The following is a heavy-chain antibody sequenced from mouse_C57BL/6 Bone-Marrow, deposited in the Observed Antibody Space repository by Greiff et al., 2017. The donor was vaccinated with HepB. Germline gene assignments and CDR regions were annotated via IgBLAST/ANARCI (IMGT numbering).Heavy chain of an antibody. CDR1: GYTFTNYW. D-gene: IGHD2-4*01. V-gene: IGHV1-63*01. CDR3: ARRGYDWGYFDV. J-gene: IGHJ1*03. Sequence: QVQLQQSGAELIRPGTSVKMSCKASGYTFTNYWIGWAKQRPGHGLEWIGDIYPGGGYTNYNEKFKGKATLTADKSSSTAYMQFSSLTSEDSAIYYCARRGYDWGYFDVWGTGTTVTVSS. CDR2: IYPGGGYT.